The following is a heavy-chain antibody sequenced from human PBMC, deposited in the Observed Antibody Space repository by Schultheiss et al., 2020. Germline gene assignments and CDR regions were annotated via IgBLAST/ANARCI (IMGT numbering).Heavy chain of an antibody. D-gene: IGHD3-22*01. V-gene: IGHV3-15*01. CDR2: IKSKTDGGTT. CDR3: TAVAGYYYDSSGYYNPFAY. Sequence: GSLRLSCAASGFTFSSYEMNWVRQAPGKGLEWVGRIKSKTDGGTTDYAAPVKGRFTISRDDSKNTLYLQMNSLKTEDTAVYYCTAVAGYYYDSSGYYNPFAYWGQGTLVTVSS. CDR1: GFTFSSYE. J-gene: IGHJ4*02.